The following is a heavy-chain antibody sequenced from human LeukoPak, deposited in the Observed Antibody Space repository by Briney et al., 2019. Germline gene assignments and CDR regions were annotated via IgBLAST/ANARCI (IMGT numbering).Heavy chain of an antibody. CDR1: GFTFSNYA. Sequence: GGSLRLSCAASGFTFSNYAMSWVRQAPGKELEWVSGISGSGGSTDYADFVKGQFTISRDNSKNTLYLQMNSLKAEDTAVYYCAKTRGHIVATTYYFDYWGQGTLVTVSS. CDR3: AKTRGHIVATTYYFDY. D-gene: IGHD5-12*01. CDR2: ISGSGGST. V-gene: IGHV3-23*01. J-gene: IGHJ4*02.